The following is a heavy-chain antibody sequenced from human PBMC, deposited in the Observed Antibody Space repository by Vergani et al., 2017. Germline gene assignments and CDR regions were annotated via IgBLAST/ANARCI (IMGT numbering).Heavy chain of an antibody. CDR1: GFTFSNAW. V-gene: IGHV3-15*01. Sequence: EVQLVESGGGLVKPGGSLRLSCAASGFTFSNAWMSWVRQAPGKGLEWVGRIKSKTDGGTTDYAAPVKGRFTISRDNAKNSLYLQMNSLRAEDTAVYYCAKPPIVGATPGGYYYYYGMDVWGQGTTVTVSS. J-gene: IGHJ6*02. CDR3: AKPPIVGATPGGYYYYYGMDV. CDR2: IKSKTDGGTT. D-gene: IGHD1-26*01.